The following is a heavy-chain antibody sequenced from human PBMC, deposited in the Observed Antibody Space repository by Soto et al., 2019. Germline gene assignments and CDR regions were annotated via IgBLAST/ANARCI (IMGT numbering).Heavy chain of an antibody. J-gene: IGHJ4*02. V-gene: IGHV1-18*01. CDR1: GYTFTSYG. D-gene: IGHD2-15*01. CDR2: ISAYNGNT. CDR3: ARDRGFTVHVVLPYYFDY. Sequence: ASVKVSCKASGYTFTSYGISWVRQAPGQGLEWMGWISAYNGNTNYAQKLQGRVTMTTDTSTSTAYMELRSLRSDDTAVYYCARDRGFTVHVVLPYYFDYWGQGTLVTVSS.